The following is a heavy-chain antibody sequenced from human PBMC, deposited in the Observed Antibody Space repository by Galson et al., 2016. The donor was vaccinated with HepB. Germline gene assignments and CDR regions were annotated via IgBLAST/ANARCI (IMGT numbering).Heavy chain of an antibody. Sequence: SLGLSCAASGFTFSRAWMNWVRQAPGKGLEWVGRVKSYTDGGTTDYAAPMKGRFSLSRDESNNRLYLQMNSLKTEDTAVYYCTTSSTRGYTYGPSAYWGRGTLVAVSS. D-gene: IGHD5-18*01. V-gene: IGHV3-15*01. CDR2: VKSYTDGGTT. J-gene: IGHJ4*02. CDR1: GFTFSRAW. CDR3: TTSSTRGYTYGPSAY.